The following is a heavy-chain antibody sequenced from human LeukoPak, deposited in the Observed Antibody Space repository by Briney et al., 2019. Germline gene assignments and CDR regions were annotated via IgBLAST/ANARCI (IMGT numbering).Heavy chain of an antibody. CDR2: ISGSGGST. Sequence: GGSLRLSCAASGFTFSSYAMSWVRQAPGKGLEWVSAISGSGGSTHYADSVKGRFTISRDNSKNTLYLQMNSLRAEDTAVYYCAKAPRGGYYYDSSGYFSYWYFDLWGRGTLVTVSS. D-gene: IGHD3-22*01. J-gene: IGHJ2*01. V-gene: IGHV3-23*01. CDR3: AKAPRGGYYYDSSGYFSYWYFDL. CDR1: GFTFSSYA.